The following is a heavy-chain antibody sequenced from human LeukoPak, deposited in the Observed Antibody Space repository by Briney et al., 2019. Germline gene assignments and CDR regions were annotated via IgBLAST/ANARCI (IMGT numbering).Heavy chain of an antibody. J-gene: IGHJ4*02. Sequence: GGSLRLSCAASGFTFSNYAINWVRQAPGKGLEWVADISYDGTDKYYADSVKGRFTISRDNSKNTLSLQMNSLRTEDTAVYYCAREGSPVGATLPRRSFDYWGQGTLVTVSS. V-gene: IGHV3-30-3*01. D-gene: IGHD1-26*01. CDR2: ISYDGTDK. CDR1: GFTFSNYA. CDR3: AREGSPVGATLPRRSFDY.